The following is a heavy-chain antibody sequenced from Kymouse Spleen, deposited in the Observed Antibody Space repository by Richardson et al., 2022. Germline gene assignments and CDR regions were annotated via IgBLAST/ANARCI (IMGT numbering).Heavy chain of an antibody. V-gene: IGHV3-72*01. CDR3: ARGGGTTGDFDY. Sequence: EVQLVESGGGLVQPGGSLRLSCAASGFTFSDHYMDWVRQAPGKGLEWVGRTRNKANSYTTEYAASVKGRFTISRDDSKNSLYLQMNSLKTEDTAVYYCARGGGTTGDFDYWGQGTLVTVSS. CDR1: GFTFSDHY. D-gene: IGHD1-7*01. CDR2: TRNKANSYTT. J-gene: IGHJ4*02.